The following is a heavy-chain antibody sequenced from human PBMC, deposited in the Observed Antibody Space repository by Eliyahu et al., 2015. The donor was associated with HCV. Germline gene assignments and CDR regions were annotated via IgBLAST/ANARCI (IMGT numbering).Heavy chain of an antibody. CDR2: ISGSGGST. Sequence: EVQLLESGGGLVQPGGSLRLXCAXSGXXFSXYXMNWVRQAPGKGLXWVSAISGSGGSTYYADSVKGRFTISRDNSKNTLYLQMNSLRAEDTAVYYCAKGGRWLQYDFWGQGTLVTVSS. J-gene: IGHJ4*02. CDR3: AKGGRWLQYDF. V-gene: IGHV3-23*01. CDR1: GXXFSXYX. D-gene: IGHD5-24*01.